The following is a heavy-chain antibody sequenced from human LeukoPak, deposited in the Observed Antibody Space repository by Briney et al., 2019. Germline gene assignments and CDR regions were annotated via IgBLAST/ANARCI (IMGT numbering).Heavy chain of an antibody. Sequence: SETLSLTCAVYGGSFSGHYWSWIRQPPGKGLEWIGEINHSGSTNYSPSPKSRVTISVDTSKNQFSLKLSSVTAADTAVYYCARGVYIAAAQYGYWGQGTLVTVSS. J-gene: IGHJ4*02. CDR3: ARGVYIAAAQYGY. CDR1: GGSFSGHY. CDR2: INHSGST. V-gene: IGHV4-34*01. D-gene: IGHD6-13*01.